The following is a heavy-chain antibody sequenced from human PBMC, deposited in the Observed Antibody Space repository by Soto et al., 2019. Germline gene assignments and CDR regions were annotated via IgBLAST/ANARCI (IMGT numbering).Heavy chain of an antibody. CDR2: TYYRSRWYS. CDR1: GDSVSSNGAA. CDR3: ARGPSPLAY. D-gene: IGHD6-6*01. Sequence: SQTLSLTCATSGDSVSSNGAAWNWIRQSPSRGLEWLGRTYYRSRWYSDYAGSVKRRITINADTSKNQFSLHLNSVTPQDTAVYYCARGPSPLAYWGRGTVVTVSS. J-gene: IGHJ4*02. V-gene: IGHV6-1*01.